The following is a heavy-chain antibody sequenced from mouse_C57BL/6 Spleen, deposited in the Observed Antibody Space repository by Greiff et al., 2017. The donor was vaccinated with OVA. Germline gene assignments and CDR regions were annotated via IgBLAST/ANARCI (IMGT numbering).Heavy chain of an antibody. CDR3: ARGGSNYSMDY. CDR1: GYTFTSYG. D-gene: IGHD5-1*01. V-gene: IGHV1-81*01. J-gene: IGHJ4*01. CDR2: IYPRSGNT. Sequence: VQLQQSGAELARPGASVKLSCKASGYTFTSYGISWVKQRTGQGLEWIGEIYPRSGNTYYNEKFKGKATLTAEKSSSTAFMEIRSLTYEDYAVYFYARGGSNYSMDYWGQGTTVTVSS.